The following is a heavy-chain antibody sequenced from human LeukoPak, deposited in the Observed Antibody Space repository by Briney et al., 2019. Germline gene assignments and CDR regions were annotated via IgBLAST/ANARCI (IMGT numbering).Heavy chain of an antibody. CDR2: IYHSGST. CDR3: ARSKILWFGESYIPYYFDY. Sequence: SQTLSLTCAVSGGSVSSGGYSWSWIRQPPGKGLEWIGYIYHSGSTYYNPSLKSRVTISVDRSKNQFSLKLSSVTAADTAVYYCARSKILWFGESYIPYYFDYWGQETLVTVSS. CDR1: GGSVSSGGYS. J-gene: IGHJ4*02. V-gene: IGHV4-30-2*01. D-gene: IGHD3-10*01.